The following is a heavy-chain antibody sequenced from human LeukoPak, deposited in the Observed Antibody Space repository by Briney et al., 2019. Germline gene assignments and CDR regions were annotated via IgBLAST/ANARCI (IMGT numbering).Heavy chain of an antibody. J-gene: IGHJ6*04. CDR2: ISAYNGNT. Sequence: ASVKVSCKASGYTFTSYGISWVRLAPGQGLEWMGWISAYNGNTNYAQKLQGRVTMTTDTSTSTAYMELRSLRSDDTAVYYCARALRRVGSMDVWGKGTTVTVSS. V-gene: IGHV1-18*01. CDR3: ARALRRVGSMDV. CDR1: GYTFTSYG. D-gene: IGHD3-16*01.